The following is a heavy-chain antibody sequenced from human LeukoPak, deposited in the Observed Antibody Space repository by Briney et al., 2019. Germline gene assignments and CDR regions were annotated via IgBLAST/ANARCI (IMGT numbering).Heavy chain of an antibody. Sequence: GGSLRLSCAASGFAFSSYEMNWVRQAPGKGLEWDSYISSSGSNIYYADSVKGRFTISRDNAKNSLYLQMNSLRAEDTVVYYCARDKGRATYYSYGLEGFDYWGQGTLVTVYS. CDR1: GFAFSSYE. V-gene: IGHV3-48*03. CDR3: ARDKGRATYYSYGLEGFDY. D-gene: IGHD5-18*01. CDR2: ISSSGSNI. J-gene: IGHJ4*02.